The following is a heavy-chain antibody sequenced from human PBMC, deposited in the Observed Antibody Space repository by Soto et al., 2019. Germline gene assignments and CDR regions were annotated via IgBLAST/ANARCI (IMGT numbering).Heavy chain of an antibody. V-gene: IGHV1-69*06. Sequence: SVKVSCKASGEGFSSYPISWVRQAPGQGLEWMGGIIPIFGTANYAQKFQGRVTITADKSTSTAYMELSSLRSEDTAVYYCARVITPGGMDVWGQGTTVTVSS. J-gene: IGHJ6*02. CDR2: IIPIFGTA. CDR3: ARVITPGGMDV. CDR1: GEGFSSYP. D-gene: IGHD3-10*01.